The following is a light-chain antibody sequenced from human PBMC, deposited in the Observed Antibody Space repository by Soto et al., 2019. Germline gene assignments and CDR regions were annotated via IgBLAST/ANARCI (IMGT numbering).Light chain of an antibody. CDR3: QQYYSSPYT. CDR1: QSVLYSSNNKNY. CDR2: WAS. J-gene: IGKJ2*01. Sequence: DIVMTQSPDSLAVSLDERATINCKSSQSVLYSSNNKNYLAWYAQKPGQPPKLLIYWASTRESGVPDRFSGSGSGTDFTLTISNLQAEDVAVYYCQQYYSSPYTFGQGTKLEIK. V-gene: IGKV4-1*01.